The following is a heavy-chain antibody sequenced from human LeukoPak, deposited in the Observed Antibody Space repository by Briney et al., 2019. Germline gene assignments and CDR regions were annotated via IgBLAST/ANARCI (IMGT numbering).Heavy chain of an antibody. V-gene: IGHV3-7*01. CDR1: GFTFTSYW. CDR3: ARERLSDSSGYYWDY. J-gene: IGHJ4*02. Sequence: GGSLRLSCAASGFTFTSYWMSWVRQAPGKGLEWVANIKQDGSEKYYVDSVKGRFTISRDSAKNSLYLQMNSLRAEDTAVYYCARERLSDSSGYYWDYWGQGALVTVSS. D-gene: IGHD3-22*01. CDR2: IKQDGSEK.